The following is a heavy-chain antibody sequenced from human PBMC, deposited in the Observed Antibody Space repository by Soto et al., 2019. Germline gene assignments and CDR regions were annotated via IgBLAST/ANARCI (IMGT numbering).Heavy chain of an antibody. J-gene: IGHJ6*02. V-gene: IGHV3-73*01. CDR2: IRSKANSYAT. Sequence: XVSLRLSFAASGVTFSGSAVHWVRQASGKGLEWVGRIRSKANSYATAYAASVKGRFTISRDDSKNTAYLQMNSLKTEDTAVYYCTRLVGQQLPNYYYYGMDVWGQGTTVTVSS. D-gene: IGHD6-13*01. CDR1: GVTFSGSA. CDR3: TRLVGQQLPNYYYYGMDV.